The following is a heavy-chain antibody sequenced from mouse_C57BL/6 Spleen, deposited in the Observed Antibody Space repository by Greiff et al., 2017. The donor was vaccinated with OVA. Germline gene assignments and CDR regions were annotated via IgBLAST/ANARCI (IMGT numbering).Heavy chain of an antibody. CDR1: GYTFTSYW. Sequence: QVQLQQPGAELVMPGASVKLSCKASGYTFTSYWMHWVKQRPGQGLEWIGEIDPSDSYTNYNQKFKGKSTLTVDKSSSTAYMQLSSLTSEYSAVYYCARSLYDYDRGNYFDYWGQGTTLTVSS. J-gene: IGHJ2*01. V-gene: IGHV1-69*01. D-gene: IGHD2-4*01. CDR2: IDPSDSYT. CDR3: ARSLYDYDRGNYFDY.